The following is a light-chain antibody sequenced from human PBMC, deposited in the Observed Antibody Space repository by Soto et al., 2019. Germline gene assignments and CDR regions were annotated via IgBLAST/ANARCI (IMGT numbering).Light chain of an antibody. Sequence: VLTQPPSVSGAPGQRVTISCTGSSSNIGAGYEVHWFQQLPGTAPKLLIYGNTNRPSGVPDRFSGSKSDTSASLAITGLQPEDEADYYCQSYDSSLSVLYVFGTGTKVTVL. J-gene: IGLJ1*01. CDR1: SSNIGAGYE. V-gene: IGLV1-40*01. CDR2: GNT. CDR3: QSYDSSLSVLYV.